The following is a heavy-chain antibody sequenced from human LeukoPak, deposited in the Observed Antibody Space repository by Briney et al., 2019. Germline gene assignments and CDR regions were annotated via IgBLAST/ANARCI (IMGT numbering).Heavy chain of an antibody. V-gene: IGHV3-53*01. Sequence: GGSLRLSCAASGFIVTSNFMTWVRQAPGRGLEWVSVVYTGEDTYYADSVKGRFTISRDNSMKTLYLEMKSLRVEDTAVYYCARVSMDKSITNWFDPWGEGTLVTVSS. CDR2: VYTGEDT. J-gene: IGHJ5*02. D-gene: IGHD2/OR15-2a*01. CDR1: GFIVTSNF. CDR3: ARVSMDKSITNWFDP.